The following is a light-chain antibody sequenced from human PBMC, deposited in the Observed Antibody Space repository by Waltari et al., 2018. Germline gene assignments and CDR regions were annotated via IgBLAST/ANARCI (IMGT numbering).Light chain of an antibody. Sequence: SYVLTQPPSVSVAPGQTARITCGGDNIGRKSVHWYQQRPGQAPVMVVYDDSARPSGIPVRFSGSNAGNTATLTISRVEAGDEADYYCEVWDSNSDHYVFAPGTRVTVL. CDR1: NIGRKS. CDR2: DDS. V-gene: IGLV3-21*02. CDR3: EVWDSNSDHYV. J-gene: IGLJ1*01.